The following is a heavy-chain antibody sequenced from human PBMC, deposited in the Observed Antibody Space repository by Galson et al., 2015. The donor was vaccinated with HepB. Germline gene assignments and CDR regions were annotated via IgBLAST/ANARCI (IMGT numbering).Heavy chain of an antibody. J-gene: IGHJ5*02. D-gene: IGHD6-13*01. Sequence: SVKVSCKASGYTFTSYGISWVRQAPGQGLEWMGWISAYNGNTNYAQKLQGRVTMTTDTSTSTAYMELRSLRSDDTAVYYCAREGYSSSWYGTWGNWFDPWGQGTLVTVSS. CDR3: AREGYSSSWYGTWGNWFDP. CDR2: ISAYNGNT. V-gene: IGHV1-18*01. CDR1: GYTFTSYG.